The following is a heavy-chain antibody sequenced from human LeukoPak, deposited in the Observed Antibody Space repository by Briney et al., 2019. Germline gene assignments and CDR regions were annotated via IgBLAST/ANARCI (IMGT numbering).Heavy chain of an antibody. D-gene: IGHD6-6*01. CDR2: ISSSGSTI. V-gene: IGHV3-48*03. J-gene: IGHJ4*02. CDR3: GRGLTRPDI. CDR1: GFTFSSYE. Sequence: GGSLRLSCAASGFTFSSYEMNWVRQAPGKGLEWVSYISSSGSTIYYADSVKGRFTISRDNAKNSLYLQMNSLRAEDTAVYYCGRGLTRPDIWGQGTLVTVSS.